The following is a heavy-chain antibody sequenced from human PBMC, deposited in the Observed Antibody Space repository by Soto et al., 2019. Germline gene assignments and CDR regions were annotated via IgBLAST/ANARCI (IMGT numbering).Heavy chain of an antibody. CDR3: ARLGTTYYFDY. V-gene: IGHV3-64*01. D-gene: IGHD4-17*01. CDR2: INSNGGST. J-gene: IGHJ4*02. CDR1: GFTFSSYA. Sequence: EVQLVESGGGLVQPGGSLRLSCAASGFTFSSYAMHWVRQARGKGLECVSAINSNGGSTYYANSVKGRFTISRDNSKNTLYLQMCILRAEDMAVYYCARLGTTYYFDYWGQGTLVTVSS.